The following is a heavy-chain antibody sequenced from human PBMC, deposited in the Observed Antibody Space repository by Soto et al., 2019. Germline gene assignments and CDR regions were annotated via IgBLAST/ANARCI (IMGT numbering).Heavy chain of an antibody. J-gene: IGHJ4*02. Sequence: VASVKVSCKVSGYTLTELSMHWVRQAPGKGLEWMGGFDPEDGETIYAQKFQGRVTMTEDTSTDTAYMELSSLRSEDTAVHYCAAIPITMIVVAPFDYWGQGTLVTVSS. CDR3: AAIPITMIVVAPFDY. CDR1: GYTLTELS. V-gene: IGHV1-24*01. CDR2: FDPEDGET. D-gene: IGHD3-22*01.